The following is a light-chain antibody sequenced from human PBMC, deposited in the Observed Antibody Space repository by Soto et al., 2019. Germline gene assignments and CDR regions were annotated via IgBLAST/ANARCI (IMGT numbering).Light chain of an antibody. V-gene: IGKV1-5*03. Sequence: DIQMTQSPSTLSASVRDRVTITCRASQSISSWLAWYQQKPGKAPKLLIYKASSLESGVPSRFSGSGSGTEFTLTISSLQPDDFATYYCQQYNGYSLTFGGGTKWIS. CDR3: QQYNGYSLT. CDR1: QSISSW. J-gene: IGKJ4*01. CDR2: KAS.